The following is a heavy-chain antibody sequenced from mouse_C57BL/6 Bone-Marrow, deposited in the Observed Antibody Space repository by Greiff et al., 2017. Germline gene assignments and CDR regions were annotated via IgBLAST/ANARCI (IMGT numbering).Heavy chain of an antibody. CDR3: TGEINGGYLYYYAMDY. J-gene: IGHJ4*01. Sequence: EVQLVESGEGLVKPGGSLKLSCAASGFTFSSYAMSWVRQTPEKRLEWVAYISSGGDYIHYADTVKGRFTISRDNARNTLYLQMSSLKSEDTVMYYCTGEINGGYLYYYAMDYWGQGTSVTVSS. D-gene: IGHD2-3*01. CDR1: GFTFSSYA. V-gene: IGHV5-9-1*02. CDR2: ISSGGDYI.